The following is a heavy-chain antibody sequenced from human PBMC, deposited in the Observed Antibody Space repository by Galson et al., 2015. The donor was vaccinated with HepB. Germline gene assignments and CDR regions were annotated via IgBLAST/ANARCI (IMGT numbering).Heavy chain of an antibody. CDR3: ARGGVWGFWSDYYPDKLDY. J-gene: IGHJ4*02. CDR2: ISAYNGNT. Sequence: SVKVSCTASGYTFSSYGFSWVRQAPGQGLEWMGWISAYNGNTNYAQSLQGRVTMTTDTSTSTAYMELRSLRSDDTAVYYCARGGVWGFWSDYYPDKLDYWGQGTLVTVSS. V-gene: IGHV1-18*01. D-gene: IGHD3-3*01. CDR1: GYTFSSYG.